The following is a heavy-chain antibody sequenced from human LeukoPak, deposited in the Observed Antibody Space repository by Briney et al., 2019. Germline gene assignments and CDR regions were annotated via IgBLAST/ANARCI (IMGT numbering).Heavy chain of an antibody. V-gene: IGHV4-4*07. CDR1: GGSISDYY. J-gene: IGHJ4*02. Sequence: SETLSLTCIVSGGSISDYYWSWIRQPAGKGLEWIGHIYTGGNTNYNPSLESRVTMSVDTSKNQFSLKLRSVTAADTAVYYCARANYVWGSYVYWGQGTLVTVSS. D-gene: IGHD3-16*01. CDR2: IYTGGNT. CDR3: ARANYVWGSYVY.